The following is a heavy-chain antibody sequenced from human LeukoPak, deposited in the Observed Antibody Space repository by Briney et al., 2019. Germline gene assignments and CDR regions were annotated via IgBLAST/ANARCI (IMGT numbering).Heavy chain of an antibody. Sequence: GGSLRLSCAASGFTFSDHYIDWVRQAPGKGLEWVGRARNRRNGYSTQYAASVKGRFTFSRDDSENTVYLQMNSLKTEDTAVYFCARIMRVDYGTYYFDYWGPGTLVTASS. J-gene: IGHJ4*02. CDR1: GFTFSDHY. D-gene: IGHD4/OR15-4a*01. CDR2: ARNRRNGYST. CDR3: ARIMRVDYGTYYFDY. V-gene: IGHV3-72*01.